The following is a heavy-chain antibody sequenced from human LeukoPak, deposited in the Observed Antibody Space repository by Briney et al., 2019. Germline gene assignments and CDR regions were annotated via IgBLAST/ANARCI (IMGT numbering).Heavy chain of an antibody. J-gene: IGHJ2*01. CDR2: MHYSGAT. CDR3: ARGILGLYYFDV. D-gene: IGHD3-16*01. CDR1: GGSFSGYY. V-gene: IGHV4-34*01. Sequence: PSETLSLTCAISGGSFSGYYWTWIREALGKGLEWIGEMHYSGATSYKPSLRGRVTISRGTSENQLSLEVTSVTAADTAVYYCARGILGLYYFDVWGRGIPVTVSS.